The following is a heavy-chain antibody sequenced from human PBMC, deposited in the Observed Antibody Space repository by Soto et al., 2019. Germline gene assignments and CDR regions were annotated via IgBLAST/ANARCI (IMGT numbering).Heavy chain of an antibody. V-gene: IGHV1-69*01. J-gene: IGHJ6*02. CDR3: ARSTTVTTFQPPYGMDV. CDR1: GGTFSSYA. CDR2: IIPIFGTA. Sequence: QVQLVQSGAEVKKPGSSVKVSCKASGGTFSSYAISWVRQAPGQGLEWMGGIIPIFGTANYEQKFQGRVTITADESTSTAYMELSSLRSEDTDVYYCARSTTVTTFQPPYGMDVWGQGTTVTVS. D-gene: IGHD4-17*01.